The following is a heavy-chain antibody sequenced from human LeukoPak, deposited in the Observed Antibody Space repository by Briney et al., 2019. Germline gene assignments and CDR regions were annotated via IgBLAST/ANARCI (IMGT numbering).Heavy chain of an antibody. CDR2: ISYDGSNK. CDR3: ARPNVDTASLDY. D-gene: IGHD5-18*01. Sequence: PGASLRLSCAASGFTFSSYAMNWVRQAPGKGLEWVAVISYDGSNKYYADSVKGRFTISRDNSKNTLYLQMNSLRAEDTAVYYCARPNVDTASLDYWGQGTLVTVSS. CDR1: GFTFSSYA. J-gene: IGHJ4*02. V-gene: IGHV3-30*03.